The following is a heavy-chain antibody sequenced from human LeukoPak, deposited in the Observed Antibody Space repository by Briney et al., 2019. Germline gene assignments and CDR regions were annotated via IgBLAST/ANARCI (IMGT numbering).Heavy chain of an antibody. J-gene: IGHJ6*04. CDR1: GGTFSSYA. Sequence: SVKVSCKASGGTFSSYAISWVRQAPGQGLEWMGGIIPIFGTANYAQKFQGRVTITADESTSTAYMELSSLRSEDTAVYYCARGPGSSGWYGAAYYYGMDVWGEGTTVTVSS. CDR2: IIPIFGTA. D-gene: IGHD6-19*01. CDR3: ARGPGSSGWYGAAYYYGMDV. V-gene: IGHV1-69*13.